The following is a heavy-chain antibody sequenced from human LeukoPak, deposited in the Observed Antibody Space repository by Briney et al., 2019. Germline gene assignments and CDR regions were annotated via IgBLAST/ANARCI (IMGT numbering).Heavy chain of an antibody. CDR2: IYHGGST. D-gene: IGHD2-2*01. CDR3: ARERGYCRSSSCPEVY. Sequence: PSQTLSLTCTVSGYSVSSGGDYWSWLRQPPGRGLEGFWHIYHGGSTYYTPSLKSRVTMSIDTSKNQFSLRLSSVTAADTAFYFCARERGYCRSSSCPEVYWGQGALVTVSS. J-gene: IGHJ4*02. V-gene: IGHV4-30-2*01. CDR1: GYSVSSGGDY.